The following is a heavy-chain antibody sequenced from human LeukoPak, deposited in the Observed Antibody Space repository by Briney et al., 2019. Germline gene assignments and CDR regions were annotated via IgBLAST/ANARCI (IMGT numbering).Heavy chain of an antibody. J-gene: IGHJ4*02. Sequence: GGSLRLSCAVSGFTSSDYYMSWVRQAPGKGMECASYISSDSTYTNYADSVRGRFTISRDNAKNSLYLQMNSLRAEDTAVYYCVRGGPYGDYDAYWGQGTLVIVSS. V-gene: IGHV3-11*06. CDR3: VRGGPYGDYDAY. CDR2: ISSDSTYT. CDR1: GFTSSDYY. D-gene: IGHD4-17*01.